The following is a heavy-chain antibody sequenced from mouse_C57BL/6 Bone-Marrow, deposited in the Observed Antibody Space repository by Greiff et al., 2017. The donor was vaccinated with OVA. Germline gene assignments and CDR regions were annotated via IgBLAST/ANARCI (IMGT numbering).Heavy chain of an antibody. Sequence: VQRVESGPGLVQPSQSLSITCTVSGFSLTSYGVHWVRQSPGKGLEWLGVIWSGGSTDYNAAFISRLSISKDNSKSQVFFKMNSLQADDTAIYYCARNSPSRDYDFAMDYWGQGTSVTVSS. V-gene: IGHV2-2*01. CDR2: IWSGGST. D-gene: IGHD2-4*01. CDR3: ARNSPSRDYDFAMDY. CDR1: GFSLTSYG. J-gene: IGHJ4*01.